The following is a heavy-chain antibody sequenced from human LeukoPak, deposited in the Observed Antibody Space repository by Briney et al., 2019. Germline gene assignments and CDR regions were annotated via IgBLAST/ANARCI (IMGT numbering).Heavy chain of an antibody. V-gene: IGHV4-39*01. J-gene: IGHJ6*03. CDR3: ARHGVEATPDYYYMDV. D-gene: IGHD1-26*01. Sequence: SETLSLTCTVSGGSISSSSYYWGWIRQPPGKGLEWIGSIYYGGSTYYNPSLKSRVTISVDTSKNQFSLKLSSVTAADTAVYYCARHGVEATPDYYYMDVWGKGTTVTVSS. CDR2: IYYGGST. CDR1: GGSISSSSYY.